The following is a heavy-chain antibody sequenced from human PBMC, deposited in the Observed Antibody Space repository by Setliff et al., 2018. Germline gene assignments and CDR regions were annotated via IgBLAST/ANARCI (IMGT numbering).Heavy chain of an antibody. V-gene: IGHV4-39*01. CDR3: ARTGTYRYFDY. CDR1: GASLSSGTYY. J-gene: IGHJ4*02. D-gene: IGHD1-1*01. CDR2: IYYRGDT. Sequence: PSETLSLTCTVSGASLSSGTYYWGWIRQPPGMGLEWIGRIYYRGDTYYNASLKGRLTISVDTAQNQFSLRLTSVTAADTAVYYCARTGTYRYFDYWGQGALVTVSS.